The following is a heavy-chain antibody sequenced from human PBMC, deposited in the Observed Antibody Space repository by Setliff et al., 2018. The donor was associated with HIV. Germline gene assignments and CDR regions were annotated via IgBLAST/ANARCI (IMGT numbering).Heavy chain of an antibody. D-gene: IGHD2-2*02. CDR2: IIPIFGTA. V-gene: IGHV1-69*13. CDR3: AKEQEIGSYLDP. CDR1: GGTFSSYA. Sequence: SVKVSCKSSGGTFSSYAISWVRQAPRQGLEWMGGIIPIFGTANYAQKFQGRVTITADESTSTAYMELSSLRSEDTAVYFCAKEQEIGSYLDPWGQGTLVTVS. J-gene: IGHJ5*02.